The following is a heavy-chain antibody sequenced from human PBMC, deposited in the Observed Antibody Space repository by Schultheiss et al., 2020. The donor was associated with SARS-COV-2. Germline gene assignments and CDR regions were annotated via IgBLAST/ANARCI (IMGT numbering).Heavy chain of an antibody. Sequence: ASVKVSCKASGYTFTTYGFSWVRQAPGQGLEWMGWISAHNGNAKFPQKFQGRVTMTTDTSKSTAYMELRSLRSDDTAVYYCARDHCTNGVCSPPYYYYGMDVWGQGTTVTVSS. D-gene: IGHD2-8*01. CDR2: ISAHNGNA. V-gene: IGHV1-18*01. J-gene: IGHJ6*02. CDR1: GYTFTTYG. CDR3: ARDHCTNGVCSPPYYYYGMDV.